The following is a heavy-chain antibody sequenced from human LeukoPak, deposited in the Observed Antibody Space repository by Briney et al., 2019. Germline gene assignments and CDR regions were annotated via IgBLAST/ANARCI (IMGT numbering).Heavy chain of an antibody. V-gene: IGHV3-30*02. CDR1: GFTFSSYG. J-gene: IGHJ6*03. CDR2: IRYDGSNK. CDR3: AKWRYFDYLVEDMDV. Sequence: TGGSLRLSCAASGFTFSSYGMHWVRQAPGKGLEWVAFIRYDGSNKDYADSVKGRFTISRDNSKNTLYLQMNSLRAEDTAVYYCAKWRYFDYLVEDMDVWGKGTTVTISS. D-gene: IGHD3-9*01.